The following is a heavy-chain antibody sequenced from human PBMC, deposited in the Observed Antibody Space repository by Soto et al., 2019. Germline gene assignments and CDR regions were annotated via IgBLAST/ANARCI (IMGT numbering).Heavy chain of an antibody. CDR2: ISTDGTST. Sequence: PGGSLRLSCAASGFTFSSFWMHWVRQVPGKGLVWVSRISTDGTSTTYADSVKGRFTISRDNTKNSLYLQMNSLRAEDTAVYYCARGDYHDTSGPFSDAFDVWGQGTMVTVSS. V-gene: IGHV3-74*01. D-gene: IGHD3-22*01. CDR1: GFTFSSFW. J-gene: IGHJ3*01. CDR3: ARGDYHDTSGPFSDAFDV.